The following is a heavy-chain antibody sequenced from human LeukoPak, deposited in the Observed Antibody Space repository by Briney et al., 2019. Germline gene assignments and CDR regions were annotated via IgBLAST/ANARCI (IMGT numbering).Heavy chain of an antibody. CDR1: GYTFTSYG. Sequence: ASVKVSCKASGYTFTSYGISWVRQAPGQGLEWMGWISTYNGNTNYAQKLQARVTMTTDTSTSTAYMDLRSLRSVDTAVYYCARNGPFFSLSIMVGIAAARPPDYWGQGTLVTVSS. D-gene: IGHD6-13*01. J-gene: IGHJ4*02. CDR3: ARNGPFFSLSIMVGIAAARPPDY. V-gene: IGHV1-18*01. CDR2: ISTYNGNT.